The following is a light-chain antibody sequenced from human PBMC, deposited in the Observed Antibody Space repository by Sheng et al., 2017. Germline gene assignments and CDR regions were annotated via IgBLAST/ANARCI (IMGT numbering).Light chain of an antibody. CDR1: SSDVGSYNF. Sequence: QSALTQPASVSGSPGQSITISCTGTSSDVGSYNFVSWYQQHPGKAPKLMIYEVTKRPSGVSNRFSGSKSGNTASLTISGLQADDEADYYCCSYADSSTLVFGGGTKLTVL. CDR2: EVT. V-gene: IGLV2-23*02. CDR3: CSYADSSTLV. J-gene: IGLJ2*01.